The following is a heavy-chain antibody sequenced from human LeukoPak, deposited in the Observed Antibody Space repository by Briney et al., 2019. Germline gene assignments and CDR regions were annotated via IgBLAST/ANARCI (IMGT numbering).Heavy chain of an antibody. D-gene: IGHD4-17*01. CDR2: INPSGGST. Sequence: GASVKVSCKASGYTFTSYYMHWVRQAPGQGLEWMGIINPSGGSTSYAQKFQGRVTMTRDMSTSTVYMELSSLRSDDTAVYYCAIPDYGDYGVAYWGQGTLVTVSS. CDR1: GYTFTSYY. J-gene: IGHJ4*02. CDR3: AIPDYGDYGVAY. V-gene: IGHV1-46*03.